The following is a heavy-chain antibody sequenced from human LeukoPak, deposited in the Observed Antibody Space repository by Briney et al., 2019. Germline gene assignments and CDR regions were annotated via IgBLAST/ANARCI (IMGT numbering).Heavy chain of an antibody. CDR3: ARKLAADY. V-gene: IGHV4-59*01. Sequence: SETLSLTCTVSGGSIGSYYWSWIRQPPGKGLEWIGYIYYSGSTNYNPSLKSRVTISVDTSKNQFSLKLSSVTAADTAVYYCARKLAADYWGQGTLVTVSS. D-gene: IGHD6-19*01. J-gene: IGHJ4*02. CDR1: GGSIGSYY. CDR2: IYYSGST.